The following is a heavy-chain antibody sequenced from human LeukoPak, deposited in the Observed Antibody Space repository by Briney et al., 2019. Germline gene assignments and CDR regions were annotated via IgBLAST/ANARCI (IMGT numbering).Heavy chain of an antibody. V-gene: IGHV3-48*04. CDR1: GFTFRTHS. CDR3: ADNLSL. J-gene: IGHJ4*02. Sequence: GGSLRLSCAASGFTFRTHSMNWVRQAPGKGLEWISYIHTSGNIIYYADSVRGRFTISRDNAENPLYLQMNSLRAEDTAVYYCADNLSLWGQGTLVTVSS. CDR2: IHTSGNII. D-gene: IGHD1-1*01.